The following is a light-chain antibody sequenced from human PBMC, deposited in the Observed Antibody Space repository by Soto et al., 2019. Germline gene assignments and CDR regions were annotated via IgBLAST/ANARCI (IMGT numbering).Light chain of an antibody. CDR2: DVS. J-gene: IGLJ1*01. Sequence: QSVLTQPRSVSGSPGQSVTISCTGTSSDVGGYNYVSWYQQHPGKAPKLMIYDVSQRPSGVPDRFSGSKSGNTASLTISGLLAEDEADYYCCSYAGIYSYVFGTGTKLTVL. CDR3: CSYAGIYSYV. V-gene: IGLV2-11*01. CDR1: SSDVGGYNY.